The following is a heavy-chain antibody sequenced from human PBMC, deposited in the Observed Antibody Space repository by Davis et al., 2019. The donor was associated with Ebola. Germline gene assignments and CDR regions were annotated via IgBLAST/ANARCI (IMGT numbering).Heavy chain of an antibody. J-gene: IGHJ4*02. D-gene: IGHD4-11*01. CDR3: ARAALQYLIDY. CDR1: GFTFSSYV. Sequence: GASLNISCASSGFTFSSYVMHWVRQAPGRVLEWVSYISSSGSTIYYADSVKGRFTISRDNAKNSLYLQMDSLRAEDTAVYYCARAALQYLIDYWGQGTLVTVSS. V-gene: IGHV3-48*04. CDR2: ISSSGSTI.